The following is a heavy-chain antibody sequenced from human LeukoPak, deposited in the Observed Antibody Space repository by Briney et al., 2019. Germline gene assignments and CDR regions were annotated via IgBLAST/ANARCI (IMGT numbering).Heavy chain of an antibody. CDR2: INTNTGNP. J-gene: IGHJ4*02. V-gene: IGHV7-4-1*02. CDR3: ARDATGPYSSVSSH. Sequence: GASVKVSCKASGYTFTSYAMNWVRQAPGQGLEWMGWINTNTGNPTYAQGFTGRFVFSLDTSVSTAYLQISSLKAEDTAVYYCARDATGPYSSVSSHWGQGTLVTVSS. CDR1: GYTFTSYA. D-gene: IGHD6-25*01.